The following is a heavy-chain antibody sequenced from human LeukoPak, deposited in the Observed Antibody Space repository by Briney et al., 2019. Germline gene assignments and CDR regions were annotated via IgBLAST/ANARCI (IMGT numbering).Heavy chain of an antibody. CDR2: ISSSGSTI. V-gene: IGHV3-11*01. CDR3: ARDISYYDSSGYL. D-gene: IGHD3-22*01. J-gene: IGHJ4*02. Sequence: GSLRLSCAASGFTFSDYYMSWIRQAPGKGLEWVSYISSSGSTIYYADSVKGRFTISRDNAKNSLYLQMNGLRAEDTAVYYCARDISYYDSSGYLWGQGTLVTVSS. CDR1: GFTFSDYY.